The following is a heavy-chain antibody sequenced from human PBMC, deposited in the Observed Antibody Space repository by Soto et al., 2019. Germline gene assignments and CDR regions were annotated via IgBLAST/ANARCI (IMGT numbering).Heavy chain of an antibody. V-gene: IGHV1-69*02. CDR2: IIPILGIA. CDR1: GGTFSSYT. CDR3: ASLSRSAAAGIVSGY. D-gene: IGHD6-13*01. J-gene: IGHJ4*02. Sequence: GASVKVSCKASGGTFSSYTISWVRQAPGQGLEWMGRIIPILGIANYAQKFQGRVTITADKSTSTAYMEPSSLRSEDTAVYYCASLSRSAAAGIVSGYWGQGTLVTVSS.